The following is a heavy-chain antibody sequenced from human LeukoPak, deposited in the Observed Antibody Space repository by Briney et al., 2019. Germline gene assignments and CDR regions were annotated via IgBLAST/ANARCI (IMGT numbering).Heavy chain of an antibody. D-gene: IGHD3-22*01. J-gene: IGHJ4*02. Sequence: GASVKVSCKVSGYTLTELSMHWVRQAPGKGLEWMGGFDPEDGETIYAQKFQGRVTMTEDTSTDTAYMKLSSLRSEDTAVYYCATAPHQYYYDSSGSHFDYWGQGTLVTVSS. V-gene: IGHV1-24*01. CDR2: FDPEDGET. CDR1: GYTLTELS. CDR3: ATAPHQYYYDSSGSHFDY.